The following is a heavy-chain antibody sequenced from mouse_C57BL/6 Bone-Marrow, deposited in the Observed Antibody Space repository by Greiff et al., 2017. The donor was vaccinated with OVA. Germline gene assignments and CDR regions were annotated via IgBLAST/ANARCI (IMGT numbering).Heavy chain of an antibody. CDR1: GFNIKDYY. Sequence: EVQLQQSGAELVRPGASVKLSCTASGFNIKDYYMHWVKQRPEQGLEWIGRIDPEDGDTEYAPKFQGKATMTADTSSNTAYVQLSSLTSEDTAVYYCTTDYYGSSQYFDVWGTGTTVTVSS. CDR2: IDPEDGDT. V-gene: IGHV14-1*01. CDR3: TTDYYGSSQYFDV. D-gene: IGHD1-1*01. J-gene: IGHJ1*03.